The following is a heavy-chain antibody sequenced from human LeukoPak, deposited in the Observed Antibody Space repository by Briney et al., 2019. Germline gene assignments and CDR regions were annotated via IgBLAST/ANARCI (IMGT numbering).Heavy chain of an antibody. Sequence: GGSLRLSCAASGFTVSSSYMSWVRQAPGKGLEWVSIIYRGGSTFHADSVQGRFTISRDNSKNALYLQMTSLRAEDTAVYHCARDQGSGWYPLYYMDVWGKGTTITVSS. D-gene: IGHD6-19*01. CDR2: IYRGGST. CDR3: ARDQGSGWYPLYYMDV. J-gene: IGHJ6*03. V-gene: IGHV3-66*02. CDR1: GFTVSSSY.